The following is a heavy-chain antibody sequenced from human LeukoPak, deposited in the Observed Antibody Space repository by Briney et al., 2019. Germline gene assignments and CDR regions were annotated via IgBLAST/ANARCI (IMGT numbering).Heavy chain of an antibody. V-gene: IGHV1-69*05. D-gene: IGHD3-22*01. CDR3: ALQYYYDSSGYYFYYYYMDV. CDR2: IIPIFGTA. Sequence: SVKVSCKASGGTFSSYAISWVRQAPGQGLEWMGGIIPIFGTANYAQKFQGRVTITTDESTSTAYMELSSLRSEDTAVYYCALQYYYDSSGYYFYYYYMDVWGKGTTVTVSS. CDR1: GGTFSSYA. J-gene: IGHJ6*03.